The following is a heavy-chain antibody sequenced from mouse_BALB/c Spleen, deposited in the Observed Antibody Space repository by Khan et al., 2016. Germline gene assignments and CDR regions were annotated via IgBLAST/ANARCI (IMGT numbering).Heavy chain of an antibody. J-gene: IGHJ3*01. CDR2: IRYSGST. V-gene: IGHV3-2*02. CDR1: GYSITSDYA. CDR3: TIYVNYAPWFAN. D-gene: IGHD2-1*01. Sequence: EVQLVESGPGLVKPSQSLSLTCTVTGYSITSDYAWNWIRQFPGNKLEWMGYIRYSGSTSYNPSLKSRISITRDTSRNQFFLQLNSVTTEDTATYYCTIYVNYAPWFANWGQGTLVTVSA.